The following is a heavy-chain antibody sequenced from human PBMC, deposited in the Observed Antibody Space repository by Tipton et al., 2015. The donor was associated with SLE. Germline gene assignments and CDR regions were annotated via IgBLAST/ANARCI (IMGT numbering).Heavy chain of an antibody. CDR2: IYHSGST. V-gene: IGHV4-59*11. D-gene: IGHD1-26*01. CDR1: GGSISSHY. CDR3: ARDWEGRWELHLGIWVY. J-gene: IGHJ4*02. Sequence: GLVKPSETLSLTCTVSGGSISSHYWSWIRQPPGKGLEWIGSIYHSGSTYYNSSLESRVTISVDTSKNHFSLKLNSVTAADTAVYYCARDWEGRWELHLGIWVYWGQGTLVTVSS.